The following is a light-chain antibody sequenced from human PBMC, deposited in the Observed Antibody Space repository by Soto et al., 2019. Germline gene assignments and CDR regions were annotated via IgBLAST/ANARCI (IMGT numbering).Light chain of an antibody. CDR2: EVS. CDR3: MQSLQFPLT. CDR1: QSLLHSGGKTY. Sequence: DIVMTQSPLSLSVTPGQPASVSCKSRQSLLHSGGKTYLYWYLQKPGQPPQLLIYEVSNRFSGVPDRFSGSGSGTDFTLTISRVEADDVGTYYCMQSLQFPLTFGGGTKVEIK. V-gene: IGKV2D-29*01. J-gene: IGKJ4*01.